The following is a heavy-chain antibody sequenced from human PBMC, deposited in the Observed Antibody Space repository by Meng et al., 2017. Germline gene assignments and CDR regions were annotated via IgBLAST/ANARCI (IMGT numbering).Heavy chain of an antibody. CDR3: ASHTPRDDAFDI. CDR2: ISYDGSNK. D-gene: IGHD2-2*02. Sequence: GESLKISCAASGFTFSSYAMHWVRQAPGKGLEWVAVISYDGSNKYYADSVKGRFTISRDNSKNTLYLQMNSLRAEDTAVYYCASHTPRDDAFDIWGQGTMVTVSS. CDR1: GFTFSSYA. V-gene: IGHV3-30*04. J-gene: IGHJ3*02.